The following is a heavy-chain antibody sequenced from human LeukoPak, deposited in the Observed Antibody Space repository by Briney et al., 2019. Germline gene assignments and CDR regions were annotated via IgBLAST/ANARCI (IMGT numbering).Heavy chain of an antibody. CDR2: IYPGDSDT. V-gene: IGHV5-51*01. J-gene: IGHJ5*02. D-gene: IGHD3-9*01. Sequence: GESLKISCKGSGYSFTSYWIGWVRQMPGKGLEWMGIIYPGDSDTRYSPSFQGQVTISAGKSISTAYLQWSSLKASDTAMYYCARRAAGYDILTGYHVNWFDPWGQGTLVTVSS. CDR1: GYSFTSYW. CDR3: ARRAAGYDILTGYHVNWFDP.